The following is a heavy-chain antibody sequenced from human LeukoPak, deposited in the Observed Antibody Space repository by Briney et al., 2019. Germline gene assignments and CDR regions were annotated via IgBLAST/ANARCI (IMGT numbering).Heavy chain of an antibody. CDR1: GFTFSTYW. V-gene: IGHV4-59*01. CDR2: IYYSGST. Sequence: GSLRLSCAASGFTFSTYWMSWIRQPPGKGLEWIGYIYYSGSTNYNPTLKSRVTISVDTSKNQFSLKLSSVTAADTAVYYCASPRSYYDSSGYYISWGQGTLVTVSS. D-gene: IGHD3-22*01. CDR3: ASPRSYYDSSGYYIS. J-gene: IGHJ5*02.